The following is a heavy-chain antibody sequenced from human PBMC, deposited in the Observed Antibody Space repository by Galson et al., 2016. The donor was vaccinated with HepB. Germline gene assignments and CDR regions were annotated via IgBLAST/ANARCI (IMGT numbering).Heavy chain of an antibody. CDR3: AYRGSAGYFSGFDP. CDR1: GFSLTTGRVG. Sequence: PALVKPTQTLTLTCTFSGFSLTTGRVGVGWIRQPPEKALEWLALFYRDDDRRYNPSLKSRLTITTDPSRDQVILTMTNMDPVDTATYYCAYRGSAGYFSGFDPWGQGTQVTVSS. J-gene: IGHJ5*02. V-gene: IGHV2-5*02. CDR2: FYRDDDR. D-gene: IGHD3-9*01.